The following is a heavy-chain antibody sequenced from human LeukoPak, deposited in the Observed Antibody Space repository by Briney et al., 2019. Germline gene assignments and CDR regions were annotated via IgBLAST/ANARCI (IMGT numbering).Heavy chain of an antibody. Sequence: KPSETLSLTCTVSGGSISGYYWSWIRQPPGKGLEWIGFIYYSGSTNYNPSLKSRVTISVDTSKNQFSLKLNSVTAADTAVYYCARLAHSGRDGKRFDDFDVWGQGTMVTVSS. CDR3: ARLAHSGRDGKRFDDFDV. D-gene: IGHD5-24*01. J-gene: IGHJ3*01. CDR1: GGSISGYY. V-gene: IGHV4-59*01. CDR2: IYYSGST.